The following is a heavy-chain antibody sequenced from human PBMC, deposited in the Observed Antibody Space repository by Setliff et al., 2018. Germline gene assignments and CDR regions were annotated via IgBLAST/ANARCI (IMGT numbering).Heavy chain of an antibody. CDR3: ARYRTYYGSGTYTRWFDY. CDR1: GGSVRSHY. D-gene: IGHD3-10*01. Sequence: SETLSLTCTVSGGSVRSHYWSWIRHSPGKGLEWIGFIFYSGDTKSNPSLKSRVTMSVDTSKNQFSLQLSSVTAADTAVYYCARYRTYYGSGTYTRWFDYWGQGTLVTVSS. CDR2: IFYSGDT. V-gene: IGHV4-59*02. J-gene: IGHJ4*02.